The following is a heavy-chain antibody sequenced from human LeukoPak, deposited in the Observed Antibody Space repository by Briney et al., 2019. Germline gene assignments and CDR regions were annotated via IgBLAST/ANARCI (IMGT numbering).Heavy chain of an antibody. CDR3: ARHRASSRGGSGYSQGGFDY. J-gene: IGHJ4*02. CDR2: IYYSGRT. D-gene: IGHD3-22*01. V-gene: IGHV4-39*01. Sequence: SETLSLTCTVSGGSISSSDYYWGWIRQPPGKGLEWIGSIYYSGRTYYNPSLKSRVTISVDTSKSQFSLNSNSVTAADTAVYYCARHRASSRGGSGYSQGGFDYWGQGTLVTVSS. CDR1: GGSISSSDYY.